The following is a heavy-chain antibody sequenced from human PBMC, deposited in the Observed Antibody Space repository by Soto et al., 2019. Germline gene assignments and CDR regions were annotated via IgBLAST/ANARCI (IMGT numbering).Heavy chain of an antibody. V-gene: IGHV1-69*06. CDR1: GGTFSSYA. CDR3: ARDLCSGGSCYSLNWFDP. Sequence: SVKVSCKASGGTFSSYAISWVRQALGQGLEWMGGIIPIFGTANYAQKFQGRVTITADKSTSTAYMELSSLRSEDTAVYYCARDLCSGGSCYSLNWFDPWGQGTLVTVSS. CDR2: IIPIFGTA. J-gene: IGHJ5*02. D-gene: IGHD2-15*01.